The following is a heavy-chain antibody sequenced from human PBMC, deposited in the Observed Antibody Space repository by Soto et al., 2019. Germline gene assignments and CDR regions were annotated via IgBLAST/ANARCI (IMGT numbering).Heavy chain of an antibody. CDR2: IIPIFATA. V-gene: IGHV1-69*01. CDR3: SRYVRVSGYYRSRPRLGMDV. J-gene: IGHJ6*02. Sequence: QVQLVQSGAEVKKPGASVKVSCKASGGTFSSYTFNWVRQAPGQGLEWMGGIIPIFATANYAQKFQGRVTITAHESTSTAYMDLSSLSSADTAIYYCSRYVRVSGYYRSRPRLGMDVWGQGTTLTVYS. D-gene: IGHD3-3*01. CDR1: GGTFSSYT.